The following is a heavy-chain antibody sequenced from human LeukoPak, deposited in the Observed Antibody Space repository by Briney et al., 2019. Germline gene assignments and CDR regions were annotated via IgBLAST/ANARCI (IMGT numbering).Heavy chain of an antibody. CDR3: ARSSGWYDY. CDR2: INSDGSST. Sequence: GVLRLSCAAPGFPFTTYWMHWVRHAPGKGLGWVSGINSDGSSTTYADSVKGRFTISRDNAKNTLYLQMNSLRAEDTAVYYCARSSGWYDYWGQGTLVTVSS. CDR1: GFPFTTYW. J-gene: IGHJ4*02. V-gene: IGHV3-74*01. D-gene: IGHD6-19*01.